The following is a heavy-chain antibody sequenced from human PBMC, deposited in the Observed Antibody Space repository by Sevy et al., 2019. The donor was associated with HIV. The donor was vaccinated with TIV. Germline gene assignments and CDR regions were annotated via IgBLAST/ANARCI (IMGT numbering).Heavy chain of an antibody. V-gene: IGHV1-69*13. CDR1: GGTFSSYA. CDR3: ARAYYYYYYGMDV. Sequence: ASVKVSCKASGGTFSSYAISWVRLAPGQGLEWMGGIIPIFGTANYAQKFQGRVTITADESTSTAYMELSSLRSEDTAVYYCARAYYYYYYGMDVWGQGTTVTVSS. J-gene: IGHJ6*02. CDR2: IIPIFGTA.